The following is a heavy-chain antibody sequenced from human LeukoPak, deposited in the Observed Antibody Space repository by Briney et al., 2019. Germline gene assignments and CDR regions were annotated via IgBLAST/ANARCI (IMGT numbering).Heavy chain of an antibody. Sequence: PSETLSLTCTVSVGSISGYYWSWLRQPAAKGLEWVGRVYSSGSTDYSPPLTSRVTMSVDTSKSHFSLQLTSLTAADTAVYYCARDSSSWSYWYFDVWGRGTLVTVSS. CDR1: VGSISGYY. CDR3: ARDSSSWSYWYFDV. V-gene: IGHV4-4*07. D-gene: IGHD6-13*01. CDR2: VYSSGST. J-gene: IGHJ2*01.